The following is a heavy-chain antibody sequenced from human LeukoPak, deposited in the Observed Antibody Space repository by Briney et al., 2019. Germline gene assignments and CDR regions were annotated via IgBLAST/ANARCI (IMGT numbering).Heavy chain of an antibody. D-gene: IGHD6-13*01. V-gene: IGHV4-59*01. Sequence: SETLSLTCTVSGGSISSYYWSWVRQPPGKGLEWIGDIYYSGSTNYNPALKSRVTMSVDTSKYQFSLKPSSVNAADTAVYYCARVTWGSSSWYGYSFHYWGQGTLVPVPS. CDR1: GGSISSYY. CDR3: ARVTWGSSSWYGYSFHY. J-gene: IGHJ4*02. CDR2: IYYSGST.